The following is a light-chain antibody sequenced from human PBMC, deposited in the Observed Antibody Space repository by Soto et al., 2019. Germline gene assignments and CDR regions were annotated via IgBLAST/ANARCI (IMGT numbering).Light chain of an antibody. J-gene: IGLJ1*01. V-gene: IGLV2-23*02. CDR1: SSDVGSYNL. CDR3: CSYARSSTYV. Sequence: QSVLTQAASVSGSPGQSITISCTGTSSDVGSYNLVSRYQQHPGKAPKLMIYEVSKRPSGLSNRFSASKSGNTASLTISGLQAEDEADYYCCSYARSSTYVFGTGTKVTVL. CDR2: EVS.